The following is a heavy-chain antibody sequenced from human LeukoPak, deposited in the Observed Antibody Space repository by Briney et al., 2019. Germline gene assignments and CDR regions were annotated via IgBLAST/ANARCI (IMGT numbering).Heavy chain of an antibody. Sequence: GGSLRLSCAASGFTFSSYSMNWVRQAPGKGLEWVSYISSSSSTIYYADSVKGRFTISRDNAKNSLYLQMNSLRDEDTAVYYCAKAGGIQLWLIETYFDYWGQGTLVTVSS. J-gene: IGHJ4*02. D-gene: IGHD5-18*01. CDR3: AKAGGIQLWLIETYFDY. CDR2: ISSSSSTI. CDR1: GFTFSSYS. V-gene: IGHV3-48*02.